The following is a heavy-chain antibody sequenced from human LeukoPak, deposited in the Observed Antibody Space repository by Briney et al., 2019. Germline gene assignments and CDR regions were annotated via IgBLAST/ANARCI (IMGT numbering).Heavy chain of an antibody. J-gene: IGHJ3*02. CDR2: INPSGGST. CDR3: ARALDSSGYHSLTFDI. Sequence: GASVKVSCKASGGTFSSYAISWVRQAPGQGLEWMGIINPSGGSTSYAQKFQGRVTMTRDTSTSTVYMELSSLGSEDTAVYYCARALDSSGYHSLTFDIWGQGTMVTVSS. D-gene: IGHD3-22*01. CDR1: GGTFSSYA. V-gene: IGHV1-46*01.